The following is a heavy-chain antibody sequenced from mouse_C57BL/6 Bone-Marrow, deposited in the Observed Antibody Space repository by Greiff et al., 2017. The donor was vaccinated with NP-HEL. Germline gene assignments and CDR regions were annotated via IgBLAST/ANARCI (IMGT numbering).Heavy chain of an antibody. V-gene: IGHV5-9-1*02. CDR3: TRGGYYGSSYGYARDY. Sequence: EVKLMESGEGLVKPGGSLKLSCAASGFTFSSYAMSWVRQTPEKRLEWVAYISSGGDYIYYADTVKGRFTISRDNARNTLYLQMSRRKSEDTAMYYCTRGGYYGSSYGYARDYWGQGTSVTVSS. J-gene: IGHJ4*01. CDR1: GFTFSSYA. CDR2: ISSGGDYI. D-gene: IGHD1-1*01.